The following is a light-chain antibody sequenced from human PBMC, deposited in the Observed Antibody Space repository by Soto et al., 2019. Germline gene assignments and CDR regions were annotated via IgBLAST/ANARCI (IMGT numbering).Light chain of an antibody. J-gene: IGLJ1*01. CDR3: HSYDSNLRGSV. V-gene: IGLV1-40*01. Sequence: QSVLTQAPSVSGAPGQRVSISCTGSSSNIGAGYDVHWYQQLPGTAPKLLIYSNSNRPSGVPDRFSGSKSGTSASLAITGLQAEDEADYYCHSYDSNLRGSVFGIGTKVTVL. CDR1: SSNIGAGYD. CDR2: SNS.